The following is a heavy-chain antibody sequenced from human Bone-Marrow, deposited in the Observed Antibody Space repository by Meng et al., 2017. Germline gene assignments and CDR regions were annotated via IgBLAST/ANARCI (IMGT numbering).Heavy chain of an antibody. Sequence: HVARGQAGAEVKKPGSSVKGSCKASGGTFSSYAISWVRQAPGQGLEWMGGIIPIFGTANYAQKFQGRVTITADESTSTAYMELSSLRSEDTAVYYCARDSGPYYYDSSGYHGFDYWGQGTLVTVSS. J-gene: IGHJ4*02. CDR3: ARDSGPYYYDSSGYHGFDY. CDR1: GGTFSSYA. D-gene: IGHD3-22*01. V-gene: IGHV1-69*01. CDR2: IIPIFGTA.